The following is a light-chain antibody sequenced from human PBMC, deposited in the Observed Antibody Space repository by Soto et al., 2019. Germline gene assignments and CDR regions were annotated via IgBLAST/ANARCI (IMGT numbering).Light chain of an antibody. Sequence: QAVVTQEPSFSVSPGGTVTLTCGLSSGSVSTSYYPSWYQQTPGQAPRTLIYSTNTRSSGVPDRFSGSILGNKAALTITGAQADDESDYYCVLYMGSGVKGFGGGSKRTVL. CDR3: VLYMGSGVKG. V-gene: IGLV8-61*01. J-gene: IGLJ3*02. CDR1: SGSVSTSYY. CDR2: STN.